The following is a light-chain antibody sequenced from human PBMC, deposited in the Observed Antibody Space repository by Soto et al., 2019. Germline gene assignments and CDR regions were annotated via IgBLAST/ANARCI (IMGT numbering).Light chain of an antibody. J-gene: IGKJ4*01. Sequence: DIQMTQSPSSVSASVGDRVTITCRASQGIYKWLAWYQQKPGNAPKLLISAASSLQSGVPSRFRASGSGTDFTLTISSLQPEDFETYYCQQANSFPLTLAGGTKVDSK. CDR1: QGIYKW. CDR3: QQANSFPLT. V-gene: IGKV1-12*01. CDR2: AAS.